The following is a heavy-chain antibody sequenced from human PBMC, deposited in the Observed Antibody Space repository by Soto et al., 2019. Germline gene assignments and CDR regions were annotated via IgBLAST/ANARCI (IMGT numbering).Heavy chain of an antibody. CDR1: GGSFSGCY. CDR3: ARAVGYCSSTSCYSSDPFDI. J-gene: IGHJ3*02. D-gene: IGHD2-2*01. Sequence: SETLSLTCAVYGGSFSGCYWSWIRQPPGKGLEWIGEINHSGRTNYNPSLKSRVTISVDTSKNQFSLKLSSVTAADTAVYYCARAVGYCSSTSCYSSDPFDIWGQGTMVTVSS. CDR2: INHSGRT. V-gene: IGHV4-34*01.